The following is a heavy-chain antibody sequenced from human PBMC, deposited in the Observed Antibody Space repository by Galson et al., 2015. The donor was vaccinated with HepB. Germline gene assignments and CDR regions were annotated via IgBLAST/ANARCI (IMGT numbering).Heavy chain of an antibody. D-gene: IGHD6-13*01. Sequence: SLRLSCAASGFTVSSNYMSWVRQAPGKGLEWVSVIYSGGSTYYADSVKGRFTISRDNSKNTLYLQMNSLRAEDTAVYYCASPGIAAAGRPGGDYWGQGTLVTVSS. CDR1: GFTVSSNY. CDR2: IYSGGST. J-gene: IGHJ4*02. CDR3: ASPGIAAAGRPGGDY. V-gene: IGHV3-66*01.